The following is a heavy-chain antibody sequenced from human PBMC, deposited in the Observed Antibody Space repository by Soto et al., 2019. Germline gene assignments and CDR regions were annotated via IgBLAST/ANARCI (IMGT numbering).Heavy chain of an antibody. CDR2: IYYSGST. CDR3: ARQWDSSGYYPNWFDP. D-gene: IGHD3-22*01. Sequence: PAGTVSLTCTVSGGSISSSSYYWGWIRQPPGKGLEWIGSIYYSGSTYYNPSLKSRVTISVDTSKNQFSLKLSSVTAADTAVYYCARQWDSSGYYPNWFDPWGQGTLVTVSS. V-gene: IGHV4-39*01. CDR1: GGSISSSSYY. J-gene: IGHJ5*02.